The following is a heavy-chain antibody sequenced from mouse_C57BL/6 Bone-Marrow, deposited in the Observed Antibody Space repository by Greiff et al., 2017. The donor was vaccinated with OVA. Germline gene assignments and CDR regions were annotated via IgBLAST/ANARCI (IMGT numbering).Heavy chain of an antibody. CDR1: GYTFTSYW. Sequence: QVQLQQPGTELVKPGASVKLSCKASGYTFTSYWMHWVKQRPGPGLEWIGNINPSNGGTNYNERFKSKATLTVDKSSSTAYMQLSSLTSEDSAVYYCARQLRPYYFDYWGQGTTLTVSS. V-gene: IGHV1-53*01. CDR3: ARQLRPYYFDY. D-gene: IGHD3-2*02. CDR2: INPSNGGT. J-gene: IGHJ2*01.